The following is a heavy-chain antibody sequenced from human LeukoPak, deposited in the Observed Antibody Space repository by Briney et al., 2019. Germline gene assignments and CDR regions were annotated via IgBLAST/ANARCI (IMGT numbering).Heavy chain of an antibody. V-gene: IGHV4-59*01. CDR2: FYYSGST. CDR1: GGSISSYY. D-gene: IGHD6-13*01. Sequence: SETLSLTCTVSGGSISSYYWSWIRQPPGKGLEWIGYFYYSGSTNYNPSLKSRVTVSLDTSKNQVSLKLTSVTAADTAVYYCARAAAGRGSMSYWGQGTLVTVSS. J-gene: IGHJ4*02. CDR3: ARAAAGRGSMSY.